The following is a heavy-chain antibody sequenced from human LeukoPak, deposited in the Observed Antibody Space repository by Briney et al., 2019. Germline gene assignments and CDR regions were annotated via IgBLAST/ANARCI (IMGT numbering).Heavy chain of an antibody. D-gene: IGHD3-10*01. CDR1: GXSVSXSSXX. V-gene: IGHV6-1*01. CDR3: VRSPGPGSHGYFQH. CDR2: TYYRSRWFD. Sequence: SQTLSLTCAISGXSVSXSSXXWXXXXXSXSRGXXXXVRTYYRSRWFDGYAVSVTSRTTINPDTSKNQFSLQLPSVTPEDTAVYYCVRSPGPGSHGYFQHWGQGTLVTVSS. J-gene: IGHJ1*01.